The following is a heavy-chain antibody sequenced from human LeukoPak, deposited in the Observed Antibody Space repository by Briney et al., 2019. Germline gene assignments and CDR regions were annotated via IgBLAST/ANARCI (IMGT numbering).Heavy chain of an antibody. CDR3: AKGVSGYGSWRPFDY. V-gene: IGHV3-23*01. J-gene: IGHJ4*02. CDR1: GFTFSSYT. CDR2: ISDSGTST. D-gene: IGHD3-10*01. Sequence: GGSLRLSCAASGFTFSSYTRIGVRQAPGKGLEWVSLISDSGTSTYYPDSVKGRFTISRDNSKNTVYLQMNSLRAEDTAVYYCAKGVSGYGSWRPFDYWGQGTLVTVSS.